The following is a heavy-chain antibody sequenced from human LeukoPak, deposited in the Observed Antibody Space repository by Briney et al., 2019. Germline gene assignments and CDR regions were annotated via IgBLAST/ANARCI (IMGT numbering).Heavy chain of an antibody. CDR2: ISAYNGNT. CDR3: ARDDHDFWSGSYGMDV. CDR1: GYTFTSYG. Sequence: GASVKVSCKASGYTFTSYGISWVRQAPGQGLEWMGWISAYNGNTNYAQKLQGRVTMTTDTSTSTAYMELRSLRSDDTAVYYCARDDHDFWSGSYGMDVWGQGTTVTVSS. J-gene: IGHJ6*02. V-gene: IGHV1-18*01. D-gene: IGHD3-3*01.